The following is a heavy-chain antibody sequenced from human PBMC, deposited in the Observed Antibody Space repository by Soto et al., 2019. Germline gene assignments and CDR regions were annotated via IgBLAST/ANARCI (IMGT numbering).Heavy chain of an antibody. V-gene: IGHV3-30-3*01. CDR3: AREDAAGVVTELSFDY. CDR2: ISYDGSNK. J-gene: IGHJ4*02. Sequence: HVQLVESGGGVVQPGRSLRLSCAASGFTFSSYAMHWVRQAPGKGLEWVAVISYDGSNKYYADSVKGRFTISRDNSKNTLYLQMNSLRAEDTAVYYCAREDAAGVVTELSFDYWGQGTLVTVSS. CDR1: GFTFSSYA. D-gene: IGHD3-3*01.